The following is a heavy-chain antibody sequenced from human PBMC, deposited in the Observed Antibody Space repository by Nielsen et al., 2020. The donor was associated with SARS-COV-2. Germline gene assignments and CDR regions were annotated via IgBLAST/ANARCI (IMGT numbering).Heavy chain of an antibody. D-gene: IGHD6-13*01. CDR1: GSNFATYW. V-gene: IGHV5-51*01. J-gene: IGHJ6*02. CDR2: VYPGDSDT. Sequence: GESLKISCQGSGSNFATYWIAWVRQMPGKGLEWMGVVYPGDSDTRYSQSFQGQVIISFDKSITTAYLQWNSLQASDSAMYYCARLQSSTGGGMDVWGQGTAVTVSS. CDR3: ARLQSSTGGGMDV.